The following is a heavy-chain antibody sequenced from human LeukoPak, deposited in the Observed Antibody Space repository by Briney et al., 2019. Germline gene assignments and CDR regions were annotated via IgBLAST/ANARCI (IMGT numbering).Heavy chain of an antibody. Sequence: ASVKVSCKASGYTFTTYEIIWVRQAPGQGLEWMGWINTRNGNANYAHQLQGRVTMTIDTSTSTSYMELASLRFDDTAIYYCARNHLGLGLWGQGTLVTVSS. D-gene: IGHD3-16*01. V-gene: IGHV1-18*01. CDR1: GYTFTTYE. CDR2: INTRNGNA. J-gene: IGHJ4*02. CDR3: ARNHLGLGL.